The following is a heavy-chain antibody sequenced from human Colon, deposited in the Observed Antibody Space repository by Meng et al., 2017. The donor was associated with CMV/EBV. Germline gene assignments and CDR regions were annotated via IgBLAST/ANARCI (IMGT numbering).Heavy chain of an antibody. CDR3: GRNRVDH. CDR2: IRQDAIES. D-gene: IGHD3-10*01. J-gene: IGHJ4*02. Sequence: GESLKISCAASGFTFSDYWMTWVRQAPGEGLEWVANIRQDAIESFYADSVKGRFTISRDDAKSLLYLQMNSLRGEDTGIYYCGRNRVDHWGQGTLVTVSS. V-gene: IGHV3-7*01. CDR1: GFTFSDYW.